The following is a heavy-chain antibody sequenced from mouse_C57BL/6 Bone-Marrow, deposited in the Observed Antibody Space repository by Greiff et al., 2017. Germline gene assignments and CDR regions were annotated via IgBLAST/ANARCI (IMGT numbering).Heavy chain of an antibody. CDR3: TSSGGNDPFAY. CDR1: GYTFSRSW. V-gene: IGHV1-5*01. J-gene: IGHJ3*01. Sequence: EVQLQLSGTVLARPGASVTMSCKTSGYTFSRSWMYWVKLRPGPGLEWIGAIYPGNSDSSYNQTFKGKVTLTAVTSASTAYMELSSLTNEDSAVYECTSSGGNDPFAYWGQGTLVTVSA. CDR2: IYPGNSDS. D-gene: IGHD2-2*01.